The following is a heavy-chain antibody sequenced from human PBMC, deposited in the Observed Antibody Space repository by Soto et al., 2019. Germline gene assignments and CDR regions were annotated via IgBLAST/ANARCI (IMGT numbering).Heavy chain of an antibody. CDR3: ARAGSWYGHSYYYYGMDV. D-gene: IGHD6-13*01. V-gene: IGHV3-7*01. Sequence: EVQLVESGGGLVQPGGSLRLSCAASGFTFSSYWMSWVRQAPGKGLEWVANIKQDGSEKDYVDSVKGRFTISRDNAKNSXHLQMNSLRAEDTAVYYCARAGSWYGHSYYYYGMDVWGQGTTVTVSS. CDR2: IKQDGSEK. J-gene: IGHJ6*02. CDR1: GFTFSSYW.